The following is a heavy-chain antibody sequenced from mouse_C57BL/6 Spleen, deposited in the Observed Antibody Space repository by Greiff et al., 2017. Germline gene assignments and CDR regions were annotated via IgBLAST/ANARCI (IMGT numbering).Heavy chain of an antibody. CDR1: GYTFTSYW. Sequence: VQLQQSGAELVKPGASVKVSCKASGYTFTSYWMHWVKQRPGQGLEWIGRIHPSDSDTNYNQKFKGKATLTVDKSSIKAYMQHSSLASEVAAVYDCANRGSFDYWGQGTTHSVSS. CDR3: ANRGSFDY. V-gene: IGHV1-74*01. CDR2: IHPSDSDT. J-gene: IGHJ2*01.